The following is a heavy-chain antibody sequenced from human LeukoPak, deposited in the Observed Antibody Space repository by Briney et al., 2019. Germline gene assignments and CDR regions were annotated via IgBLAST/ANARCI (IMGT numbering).Heavy chain of an antibody. J-gene: IGHJ3*02. CDR3: ARNHDFDI. CDR2: IYPGDFDT. Sequence: GESLKISCKGSGYSFTTYWVGWVRQMPGKGLEWMGIIYPGDFDTRYSPSFQGQVTFSADKSISTAYLQWSSLKASDTAMYYCARNHDFDIWGQGTMVTVSS. V-gene: IGHV5-51*01. CDR1: GYSFTTYW.